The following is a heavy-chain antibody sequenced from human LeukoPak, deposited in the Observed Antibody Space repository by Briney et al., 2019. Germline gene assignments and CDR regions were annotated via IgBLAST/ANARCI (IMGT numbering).Heavy chain of an antibody. D-gene: IGHD2-2*01. V-gene: IGHV4-38-2*02. J-gene: IGHJ6*03. CDR3: ARVLVGYYYMDV. CDR2: IYHSGST. CDR1: GYSISSGYY. Sequence: PSETLSLTCTVSGYSISSGYYWGWIRPPPGKGLEWIGSIYHSGSTYYNPSLKSRVSISVDTSKNQSSLKLSSVTAADTAVYYCARVLVGYYYMDVWGKGTTVTVSS.